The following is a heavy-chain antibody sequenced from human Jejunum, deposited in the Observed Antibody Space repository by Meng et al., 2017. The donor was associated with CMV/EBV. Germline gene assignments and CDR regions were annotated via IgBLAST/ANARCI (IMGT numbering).Heavy chain of an antibody. CDR1: GYTFTGYY. D-gene: IGHD6-6*01. CDR3: ARQTGSSFYFDY. CDR2: ISPNSGGT. Sequence: ASGYTFTGYYMHWVRQAPGQGLEWMGWISPNSGGTNYAQRFQGRVTMTGDTSITTAYMELSKLRSDDTAVYYCARQTGSSFYFDYWGQGTRVTVSS. V-gene: IGHV1-2*02. J-gene: IGHJ4*02.